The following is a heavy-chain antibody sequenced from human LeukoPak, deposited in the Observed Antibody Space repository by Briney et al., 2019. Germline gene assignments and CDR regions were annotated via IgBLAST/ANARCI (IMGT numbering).Heavy chain of an antibody. CDR3: ARRCIAAAGTFDY. CDR1: GGSISSSSYY. J-gene: IGHJ4*02. Sequence: SETLSLTCTVSGGSISSSSYYWGWIRQPPGKGLEWIGSIYYSGSTCYNPSLKSRLTISVDTSKNQFSLKLSSVTAADTAVYYCARRCIAAAGTFDYWGQGTLVTVSS. D-gene: IGHD6-13*01. V-gene: IGHV4-39*01. CDR2: IYYSGST.